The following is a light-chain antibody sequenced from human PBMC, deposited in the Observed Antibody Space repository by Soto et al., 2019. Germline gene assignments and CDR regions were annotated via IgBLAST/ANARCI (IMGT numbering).Light chain of an antibody. CDR3: QQYNNWPRT. Sequence: EIFLTQSPDTLSLSPGERATLSCRASQSVTNYIAWYQQRPGQAPRLLIYDASTRATDIPPRFSGSGSGTEFTLTISSLQSEDFAIYYCQQYNNWPRTFGQGTKVDIK. CDR1: QSVTNY. V-gene: IGKV3-15*01. CDR2: DAS. J-gene: IGKJ1*01.